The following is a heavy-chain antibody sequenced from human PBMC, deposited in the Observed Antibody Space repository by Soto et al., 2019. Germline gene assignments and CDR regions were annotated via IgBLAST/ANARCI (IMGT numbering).Heavy chain of an antibody. CDR1: GDSISSSTYY. Sequence: SETLSLTCTVSGDSISSSTYYWGWIRQPPGKGLEWIGNIYYSGSTYHNPSLKSRVTISVDTSRNQFSLKLSSVTAADTAVYYCARGGMWGYSYGYRYYYYGMDVWGQGTTVTVSS. V-gene: IGHV4-39*01. J-gene: IGHJ6*02. CDR3: ARGGMWGYSYGYRYYYYGMDV. CDR2: IYYSGST. D-gene: IGHD5-18*01.